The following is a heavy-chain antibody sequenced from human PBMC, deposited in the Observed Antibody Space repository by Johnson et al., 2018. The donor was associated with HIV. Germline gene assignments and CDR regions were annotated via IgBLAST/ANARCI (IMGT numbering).Heavy chain of an antibody. CDR3: AKARAAAGTSDAFDI. CDR1: GFTFSSYW. CDR2: IKRDGSEK. D-gene: IGHD6-13*01. J-gene: IGHJ3*02. V-gene: IGHV3-7*01. Sequence: MQLVESGGGLVQPGGSLRLSCVASGFTFSSYWMSWVRQVPGKAPEWVANIKRDGSEKYYVDSVKGRFTISRDNSKNTLYLQMISLRAEDTAEYYCAKARAAAGTSDAFDIWGQGTMVTVSS.